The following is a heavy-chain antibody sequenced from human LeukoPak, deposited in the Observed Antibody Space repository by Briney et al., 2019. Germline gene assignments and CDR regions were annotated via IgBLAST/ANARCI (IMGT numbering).Heavy chain of an antibody. J-gene: IGHJ4*02. CDR2: ISSSGSNI. V-gene: IGHV3-11*04. D-gene: IGHD6-13*01. CDR1: GFTFSDYY. Sequence: GGSLRLSCAASGFTFSDYYMSWIRQAPGKGLEWVSYISSSGSNIYYADSVKGRFTISRDNAKNSLYVQMNSLRAEDTSVYYCAREKSVAAAIGYWGQGTLVTVSS. CDR3: AREKSVAAAIGY.